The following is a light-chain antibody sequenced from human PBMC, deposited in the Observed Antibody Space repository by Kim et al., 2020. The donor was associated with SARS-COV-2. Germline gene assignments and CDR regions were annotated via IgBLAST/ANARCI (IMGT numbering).Light chain of an antibody. Sequence: SSELTQDPAVSVALGQTVRIKCQGDSLRSYYASWYQQKPGQAPVLVIYGKNNRPSCIPDRFSGSSSGNTASLTITGAQAEDEADYYCNSRDSSGYHSWVFGGVTQLTVL. CDR1: SLRSYY. CDR2: GKN. V-gene: IGLV3-19*01. J-gene: IGLJ3*02. CDR3: NSRDSSGYHSWV.